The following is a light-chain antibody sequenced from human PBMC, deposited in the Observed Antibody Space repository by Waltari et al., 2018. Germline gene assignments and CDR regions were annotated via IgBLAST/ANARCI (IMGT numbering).Light chain of an antibody. V-gene: IGKV1-5*03. CDR1: QIIGGW. CDR2: ESS. CDR3: QQYQSYPRT. J-gene: IGKJ1*01. Sequence: DIHMTQSPPTLSAPVGDRVTIRCRASQIIGGWSAWYQQKPGKAPELLIYESSSLQSGVPSRFSVSGSGTEFILTIGRLQPGYFATYCCQQYQSYPRTFGQGTKVEI.